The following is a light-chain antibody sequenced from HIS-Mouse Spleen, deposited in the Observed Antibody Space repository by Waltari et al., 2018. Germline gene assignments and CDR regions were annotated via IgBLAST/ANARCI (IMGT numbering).Light chain of an antibody. V-gene: IGKV1-17*03. CDR1: QGISNY. CDR3: LQHNSYPPT. CDR2: AAY. J-gene: IGKJ4*01. Sequence: DIQITQSPSAMSASLGNRVTITCRASQGISNYFVWFQQKPGKFTNRLIYAAYSLKSGVPSRFSGSVSGTEFTLTISSLQPEDFATYYCLQHNSYPPTFGGGTKVEIK.